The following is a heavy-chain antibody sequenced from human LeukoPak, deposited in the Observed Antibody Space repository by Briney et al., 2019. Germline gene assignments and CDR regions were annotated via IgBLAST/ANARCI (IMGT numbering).Heavy chain of an antibody. J-gene: IGHJ6*03. D-gene: IGHD3-3*01. Sequence: ASVKVSCKASGYTFTSYGISWVRQAPGQGLEWMGWISAYNGNTNYAQKLQGRVTMTTDTSTSTAYMELRSLRSDDTAVYYCARGVPNYDFWSGDDLMDVWGKGTTVTVSS. CDR3: ARGVPNYDFWSGDDLMDV. CDR1: GYTFTSYG. CDR2: ISAYNGNT. V-gene: IGHV1-18*01.